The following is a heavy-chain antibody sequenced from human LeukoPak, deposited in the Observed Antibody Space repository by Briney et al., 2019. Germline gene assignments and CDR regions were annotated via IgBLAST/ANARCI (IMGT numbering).Heavy chain of an antibody. V-gene: IGHV3-23*01. J-gene: IGHJ4*02. D-gene: IGHD6-13*01. CDR3: AKIPKPYSSSWYSEDY. Sequence: GSLRLSCAASGFTFSSYAMSWVRQAPGKGLEWVSAISGSGGSTYYADSVKGRFTISRDNSKNTLYLQMNSLRAEDTAVYYCAKIPKPYSSSWYSEDYWGQGTLVTVSS. CDR1: GFTFSSYA. CDR2: ISGSGGST.